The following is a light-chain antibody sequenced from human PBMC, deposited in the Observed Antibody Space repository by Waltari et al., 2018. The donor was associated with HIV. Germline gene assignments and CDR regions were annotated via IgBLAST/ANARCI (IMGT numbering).Light chain of an antibody. CDR1: QDITNY. J-gene: IGKJ3*01. CDR2: AAS. CDR3: QHYDNLPPIT. V-gene: IGKV1-33*01. Sequence: DIQMTQSPSSLSASVGDRVTITCQVSQDITNYLNWYQQKPGKAPKLLIYAASNLDTGVPSRFSGSGSGTDFTFTISSLQPEDFATYYCQHYDNLPPITFGPGTKVDIK.